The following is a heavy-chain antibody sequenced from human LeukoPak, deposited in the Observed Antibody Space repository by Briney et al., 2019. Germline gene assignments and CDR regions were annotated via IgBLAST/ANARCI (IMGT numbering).Heavy chain of an antibody. CDR3: ARSPDILTGKNWFDP. Sequence: PGGSLRLSCAASGFTFSSYWMHWVRQAPGKGLVWVSRINSDGSSTSYADSVKGRFTISRDNAKNTLYLQMNSLRAEDTAVYYCARSPDILTGKNWFDPWGQGTLVTVSS. V-gene: IGHV3-74*01. D-gene: IGHD3-9*01. J-gene: IGHJ5*02. CDR1: GFTFSSYW. CDR2: INSDGSST.